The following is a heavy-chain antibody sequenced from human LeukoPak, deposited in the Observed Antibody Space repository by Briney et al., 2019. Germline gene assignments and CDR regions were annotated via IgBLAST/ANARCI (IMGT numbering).Heavy chain of an antibody. D-gene: IGHD3-10*01. J-gene: IGHJ4*02. CDR3: AKDFALKTYYYGSGSSPGAY. CDR1: GFTFSSYA. V-gene: IGHV3-30-3*01. Sequence: GGSLRLSCAASGFTFSSYAMHWVRQAPGKGLEWVAIISYDGSNKYYADSVKGRFTISRDNSKNTLYLQMNSLRAEDTAVYYCAKDFALKTYYYGSGSSPGAYWGQGTLVTVSS. CDR2: ISYDGSNK.